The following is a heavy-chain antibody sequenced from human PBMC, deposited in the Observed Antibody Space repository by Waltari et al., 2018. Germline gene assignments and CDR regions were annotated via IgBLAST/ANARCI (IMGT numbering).Heavy chain of an antibody. Sequence: QVQLQESGPGLVKPSQTLSLTCTVSGGSISSGDYYWSWIRQPPGKGLEWSGYIYYSGSTYYNPSLKSRVTILVDTSKNQFSLNLSSVTAADTAVYYCARALPARYSSSSLSDWGQGTLVTVSS. J-gene: IGHJ4*02. V-gene: IGHV4-30-4*08. CDR1: GGSISSGDYY. D-gene: IGHD6-6*01. CDR2: IYYSGST. CDR3: ARALPARYSSSSLSD.